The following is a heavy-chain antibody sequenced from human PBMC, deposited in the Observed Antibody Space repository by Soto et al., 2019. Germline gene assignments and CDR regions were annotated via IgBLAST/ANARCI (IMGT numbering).Heavy chain of an antibody. D-gene: IGHD3-9*01. CDR1: SGSISSSNW. CDR2: IYHSGIT. Sequence: QVQLQESGPGLVKPSGTLSLTCAVSSGSISSSNWWSWVRQPPGKGLEWIGEIYHSGITNYNPSLKTRATISVDKSKNQFSLKLSSVTAADTAVYYCARVTKYYDILTGYVSYGNWFDPWGQGTLVTVSS. J-gene: IGHJ5*02. CDR3: ARVTKYYDILTGYVSYGNWFDP. V-gene: IGHV4-4*02.